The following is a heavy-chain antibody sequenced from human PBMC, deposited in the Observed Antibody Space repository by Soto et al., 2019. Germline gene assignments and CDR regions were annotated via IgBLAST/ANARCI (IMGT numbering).Heavy chain of an antibody. CDR3: ARHQDSGYVINLLYFYNMDV. J-gene: IGHJ6*02. Sequence: QVQLVQSGAEVKKPGSSVKVSCKASGGTFSSYAISWVRQAPGQGLVWMGGIIPIFGTANYAQKFQGRVTIAADEATSTAYMELSSLRSEDTAVYYCARHQDSGYVINLLYFYNMDVWGQGTTVTVSS. D-gene: IGHD5-12*01. CDR1: GGTFSSYA. CDR2: IIPIFGTA. V-gene: IGHV1-69*12.